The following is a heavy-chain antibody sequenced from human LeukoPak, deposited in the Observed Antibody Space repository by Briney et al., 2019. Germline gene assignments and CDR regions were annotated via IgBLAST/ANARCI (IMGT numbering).Heavy chain of an antibody. D-gene: IGHD6-19*01. CDR2: IKSKADGGTT. J-gene: IGHJ4*02. Sequence: GGSLRLSCAASGFPFSNTWMNWVRQAPGEGLEWVGRIKSKADGGTTDYAAPVKGRFTFSRDDSKNTLYLQMNSLKTEDTALYYCATGQTSGWYDYWGQGTLVTVSS. V-gene: IGHV3-15*07. CDR3: ATGQTSGWYDY. CDR1: GFPFSNTW.